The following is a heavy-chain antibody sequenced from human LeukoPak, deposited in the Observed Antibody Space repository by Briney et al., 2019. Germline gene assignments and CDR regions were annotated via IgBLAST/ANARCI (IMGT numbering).Heavy chain of an antibody. CDR1: GGSVSSYY. CDR3: ARGVRYNWFDP. J-gene: IGHJ5*02. V-gene: IGHV4-59*02. Sequence: ASETLSLTCSVSGGSVSSYYWSWIRQPPGKGLEWIGYIFYSGSTNYNPSLKSRVTISVDTSKNQFSLKLNSVTAADTAVYYCARGVRYNWFDPWGQGTLVTVSS. CDR2: IFYSGST.